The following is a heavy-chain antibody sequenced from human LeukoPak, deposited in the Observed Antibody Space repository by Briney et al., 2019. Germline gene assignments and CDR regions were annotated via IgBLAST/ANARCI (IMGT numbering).Heavy chain of an antibody. CDR2: INHSGST. J-gene: IGHJ4*02. Sequence: SETLSLTCAVYGGSFSGYYWSWIRQPPGKGLEWIGEINHSGSTNYNSSLKSRVTISVDTSKNQFSLKLSSVTAADTAVYYCARHSTTSSDYWGQGTLVTVSS. CDR1: GGSFSGYY. D-gene: IGHD2-2*01. V-gene: IGHV4-34*01. CDR3: ARHSTTSSDY.